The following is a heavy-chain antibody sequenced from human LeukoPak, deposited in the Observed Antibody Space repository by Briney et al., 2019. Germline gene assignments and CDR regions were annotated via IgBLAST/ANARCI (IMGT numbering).Heavy chain of an antibody. J-gene: IGHJ6*03. Sequence: SETLSLTCTVSGGSISSYYWSWIRQPAGKGLEWIGRIYTSGSTNYNPSLKSRVTISVDTSKNQFSLKLSSVTAADTAVYYCSAVVVPATKQKSDYYYYMDGWGKGTTVTVSS. V-gene: IGHV4-4*07. D-gene: IGHD2-2*01. CDR2: IYTSGST. CDR3: SAVVVPATKQKSDYYYYMDG. CDR1: GGSISSYY.